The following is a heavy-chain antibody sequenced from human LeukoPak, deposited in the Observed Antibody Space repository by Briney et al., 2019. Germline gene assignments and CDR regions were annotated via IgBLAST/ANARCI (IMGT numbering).Heavy chain of an antibody. CDR3: TTLGYSGYDSYYYYGMDV. V-gene: IGHV3-15*07. CDR2: IKSKTDGGTT. CDR1: GFTFSSYG. Sequence: GRSLRLSCAASGFTFSSYGMNWVRQAPGKGLEWVGRIKSKTDGGTTDYAAPVKGRFTISRDDSKNTLYLQMNSLKTEDTAVYYCTTLGYSGYDSYYYYGMDVWGQGTTVTVSS. J-gene: IGHJ6*02. D-gene: IGHD5-12*01.